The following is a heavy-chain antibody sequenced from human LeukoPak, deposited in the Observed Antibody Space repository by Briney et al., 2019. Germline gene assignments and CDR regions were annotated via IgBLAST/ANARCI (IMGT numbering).Heavy chain of an antibody. D-gene: IGHD3-10*01. CDR2: INPNSGGT. V-gene: IGHV1-2*02. CDR3: ARTYYYGSGSYDY. Sequence: ASVKVSCKASGYTFTGYYMHWVRQAPGQGLEWMGWINPNSGGTNYAQKFQGRVTMTRDTSTSTAYMELRSLRSDDTAVYYCARTYYYGSGSYDYWGQGTLVTVSS. J-gene: IGHJ4*02. CDR1: GYTFTGYY.